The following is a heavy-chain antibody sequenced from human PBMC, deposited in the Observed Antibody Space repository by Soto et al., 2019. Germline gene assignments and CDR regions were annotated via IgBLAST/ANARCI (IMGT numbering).Heavy chain of an antibody. V-gene: IGHV3-66*02. Sequence: GGSLRLSCAASGFTVSSNYMSWVRQAPGKGLEWVSVIYSGGSTYYADSVKGRFTISRDNSKNTLYLQMNSLRAEDTAVYYCAREKESSSRYAFDIWGQGTMVTVSS. CDR3: AREKESSSRYAFDI. J-gene: IGHJ3*02. CDR1: GFTVSSNY. CDR2: IYSGGST. D-gene: IGHD6-13*01.